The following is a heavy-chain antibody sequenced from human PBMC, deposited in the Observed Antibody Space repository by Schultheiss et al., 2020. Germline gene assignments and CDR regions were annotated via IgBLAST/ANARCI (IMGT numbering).Heavy chain of an antibody. CDR2: IYYSGST. J-gene: IGHJ6*02. CDR3: ARGRGGPLTYYYGSGSFPYYYYYGMDV. D-gene: IGHD3-10*01. CDR1: GGSISSYY. V-gene: IGHV4-59*01. Sequence: SETLSLTCTVSGGSISSYYWSWIRQPPGKGLEWIGYIYYSGSTNYNPSLKSRVTLSVDTSKNQFSLKLSSVTAADTAVYYCARGRGGPLTYYYGSGSFPYYYYYGMDVWGQGTTVTVSS.